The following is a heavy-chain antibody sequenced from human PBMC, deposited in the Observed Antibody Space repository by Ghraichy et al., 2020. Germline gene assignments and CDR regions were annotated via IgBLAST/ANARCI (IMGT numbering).Heavy chain of an antibody. J-gene: IGHJ6*02. CDR3: AKETNYYDSSGYYGDYYGMDV. CDR2: ISGSGGST. Sequence: GGSLRLSCAASGFTFSSYAMSWVRQAPGKGLEWVSAISGSGGSTYYADSVKGRFTISRDNSKNTLYLQMNSLRAEDTAVYYCAKETNYYDSSGYYGDYYGMDVWGQGTTVTVSS. CDR1: GFTFSSYA. D-gene: IGHD3-22*01. V-gene: IGHV3-23*01.